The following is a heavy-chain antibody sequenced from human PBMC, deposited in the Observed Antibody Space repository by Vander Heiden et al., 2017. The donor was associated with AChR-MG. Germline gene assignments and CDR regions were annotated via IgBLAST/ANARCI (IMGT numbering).Heavy chain of an antibody. CDR1: GGPFSGYY. V-gene: IGHV4-34*01. Sequence: QVQLQQWGAGLLKTSETLSLTCGFPGGPFSGYYWSWSRQPPGKGLEWIGELSHSDSTNYNPSLKSRVTMSIDTSKNQVSLKLSSVTAADTAVYYCAREMLGGEFDGFDIWGPGTVVTVSS. CDR2: LSHSDST. J-gene: IGHJ3*02. CDR3: AREMLGGEFDGFDI. D-gene: IGHD3-16*01.